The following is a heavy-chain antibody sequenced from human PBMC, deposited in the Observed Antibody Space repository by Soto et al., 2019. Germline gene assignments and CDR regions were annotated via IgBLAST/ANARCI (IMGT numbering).Heavy chain of an antibody. J-gene: IGHJ4*02. CDR2: ISGSGGTT. D-gene: IGHD6-25*01. CDR1: EFTFSNYA. CDR3: EKFFVDTGSNSGWPWSFHY. V-gene: IGHV3-23*01. Sequence: EVQLLESGGGLVQPGRSLRLSCAGSEFTFSNYAMSWVRQAPGKGLDWVSAISGSGGTTYYADSVKGRFTISRDNSKNTLFLQMNRLRAEDAAVYYCEKFFVDTGSNSGWPWSFHYWRQGTLVTVSS.